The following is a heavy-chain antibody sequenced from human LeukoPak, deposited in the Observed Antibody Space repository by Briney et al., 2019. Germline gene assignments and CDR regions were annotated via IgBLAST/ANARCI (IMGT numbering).Heavy chain of an antibody. CDR1: GLTFSSYE. CDR2: ISSSGSTI. Sequence: PGGSLRLSCAGSGLTFSSYEMNWVRQAPGKGLEWVSYISSSGSTIYYADSVKGRFTISRDNAKNSLYLQMNSLRAEDTAVYYCAELGITMIGGVWGKGTTVTISS. V-gene: IGHV3-48*03. CDR3: AELGITMIGGV. D-gene: IGHD3-10*02. J-gene: IGHJ6*04.